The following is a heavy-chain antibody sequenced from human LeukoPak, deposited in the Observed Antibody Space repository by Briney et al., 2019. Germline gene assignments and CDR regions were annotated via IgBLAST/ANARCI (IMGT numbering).Heavy chain of an antibody. CDR1: GGPFSGYY. J-gene: IGHJ3*02. CDR2: INHSGST. V-gene: IGHV4-34*01. Sequence: SEALSLTCAVYGGPFSGYYWSWIRQPPGKGLEWIGEINHSGSTNYNPSLKSRVTISVDTSKNQFSLKLSSVTAADTAVYYCARGEPARGDAFDIWGQGTMVTVSS. D-gene: IGHD2-2*01. CDR3: ARGEPARGDAFDI.